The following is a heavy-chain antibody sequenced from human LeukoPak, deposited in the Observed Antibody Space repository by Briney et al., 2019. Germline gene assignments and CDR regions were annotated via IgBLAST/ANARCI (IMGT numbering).Heavy chain of an antibody. Sequence: GGSLRLSCAASGFTLSSYWMSWVRQAPGKGLEWVANIKEDGSEKYYVDSVKGRFTISRDNAKNSLYLHMNSLTAEDTAMYYCARDWVAGVPFDAFDIWGQGTMVSVSS. J-gene: IGHJ3*02. CDR2: IKEDGSEK. CDR3: ARDWVAGVPFDAFDI. V-gene: IGHV3-7*03. CDR1: GFTLSSYW. D-gene: IGHD3-10*01.